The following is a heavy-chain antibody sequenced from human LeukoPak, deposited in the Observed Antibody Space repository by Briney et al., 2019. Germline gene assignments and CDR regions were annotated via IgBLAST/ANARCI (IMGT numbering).Heavy chain of an antibody. V-gene: IGHV4-31*03. CDR2: IYYSGST. CDR3: AGGQYSSSWYTQTNFDY. Sequence: PSQTLSLTCTVSGGSISSGGYYWRWIRQHPGRGLEWIGYIYYSGSTYYNPSLKSRVTISVDTSKNQFSLKLSSVTAADTAVYYCAGGQYSSSWYTQTNFDYWGQGTLVTVSS. CDR1: GGSISSGGYY. D-gene: IGHD6-13*01. J-gene: IGHJ4*02.